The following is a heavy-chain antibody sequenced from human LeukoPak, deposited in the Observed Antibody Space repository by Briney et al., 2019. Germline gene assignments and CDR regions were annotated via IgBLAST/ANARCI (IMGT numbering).Heavy chain of an antibody. Sequence: ASVKVSCKASGYTFTSYGISWVRQAPGQGLEWMGWVSVHTGKTYYAQKFQARVTMTTDTSTTTAYMELRSLRSDDTAVYYCAKDRGWQYADYETVAIEHWGQGTLVTVSS. CDR2: VSVHTGKT. D-gene: IGHD4-17*01. J-gene: IGHJ4*02. CDR3: AKDRGWQYADYETVAIEH. V-gene: IGHV1-18*01. CDR1: GYTFTSYG.